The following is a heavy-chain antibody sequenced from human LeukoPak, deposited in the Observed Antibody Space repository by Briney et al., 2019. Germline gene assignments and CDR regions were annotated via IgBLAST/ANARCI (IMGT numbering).Heavy chain of an antibody. V-gene: IGHV4-38-2*02. CDR2: IYHSGST. Sequence: SETLSLTCTVSGYSFSSGYYWGWIRQPPGKGLEWIGSIYHSGSTYYNPSLKSRVTISVDTSKNQFSLKLSSVTAADTAVYYCARDSQPFRPTLQSDWFDPWGQGTLVTVSS. CDR1: GYSFSSGYY. CDR3: ARDSQPFRPTLQSDWFDP. J-gene: IGHJ5*02. D-gene: IGHD3-10*01.